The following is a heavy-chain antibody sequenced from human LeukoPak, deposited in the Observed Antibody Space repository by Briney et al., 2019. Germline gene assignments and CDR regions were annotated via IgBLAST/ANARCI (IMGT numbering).Heavy chain of an antibody. CDR2: ISSSSSTI. CDR1: GFTFSSYS. J-gene: IGHJ3*02. Sequence: SGGSLRLSCAASGFTFSSYSMNWVRQAPGKGLEWVSYISSSSSTIYYADSVKGRFTISRDNAKNSLYLQMNSLRDEDTAVYYCARDAAGTHNDAFDIWGQGTMVTVSS. CDR3: ARDAAGTHNDAFDI. V-gene: IGHV3-48*02. D-gene: IGHD1/OR15-1a*01.